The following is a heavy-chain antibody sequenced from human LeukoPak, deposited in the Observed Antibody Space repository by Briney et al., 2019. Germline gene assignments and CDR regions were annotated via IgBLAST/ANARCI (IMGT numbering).Heavy chain of an antibody. J-gene: IGHJ4*02. CDR3: ASRSWDYVWGSYRSGDY. D-gene: IGHD3-16*02. CDR2: ISYSGDT. Sequence: SETLSLTCTVSGGSISSTSYYWVWIRQPPGKGLEWIGSISYSGDTYYTPSLKTRVTLSVDTSKSQFSLRLNSVTAADTAVYYCASRSWDYVWGSYRSGDYWGQGTLVTVSS. CDR1: GGSISSTSYY. V-gene: IGHV4-39*01.